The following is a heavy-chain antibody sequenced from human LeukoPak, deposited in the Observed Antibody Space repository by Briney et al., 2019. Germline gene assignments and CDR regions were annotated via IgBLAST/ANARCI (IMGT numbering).Heavy chain of an antibody. CDR2: ISAYNGNT. V-gene: IGHV1-18*01. CDR1: GYTFTSYG. Sequence: GASVKVSCKASGYTFTSYGISWVRQAPGQGLEWMGWISAYNGNTNYAQKLQGRVTMTTATSTSTAYMELRSLRSDDTAVYYCARAYYDSSGYFLRGDYWGQGTMVTVSS. J-gene: IGHJ4*02. D-gene: IGHD3-22*01. CDR3: ARAYYDSSGYFLRGDY.